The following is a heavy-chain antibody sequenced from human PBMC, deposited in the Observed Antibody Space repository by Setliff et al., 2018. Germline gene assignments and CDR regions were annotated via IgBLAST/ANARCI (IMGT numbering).Heavy chain of an antibody. Sequence: ASVKVSCKASGGTFSSYAISWVRQAPGQGLEWMGGIIPILGIANYAQKFQGRVTITADKSTSTAYMELSSLRSEDTAVYYCARLSSGYCSGPHRVFDYWGQGTLVTVSS. J-gene: IGHJ4*02. D-gene: IGHD2-15*01. V-gene: IGHV1-69*10. CDR2: IIPILGIA. CDR1: GGTFSSYA. CDR3: ARLSSGYCSGPHRVFDY.